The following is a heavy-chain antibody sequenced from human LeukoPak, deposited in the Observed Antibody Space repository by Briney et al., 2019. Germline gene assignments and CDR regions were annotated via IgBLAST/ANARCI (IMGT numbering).Heavy chain of an antibody. Sequence: SETLSLTCTVSGGSISSYYWSWIRQSPGKGLEWIGYIYYSGSTNYNPSLKSRVTISVDTSKNQFSLKLSSVTAADTAVHYCARDQYCSSTSCYAGRRWFDPWGQGTLVTVSS. CDR1: GGSISSYY. J-gene: IGHJ5*02. V-gene: IGHV4-59*01. CDR3: ARDQYCSSTSCYAGRRWFDP. CDR2: IYYSGST. D-gene: IGHD2-2*01.